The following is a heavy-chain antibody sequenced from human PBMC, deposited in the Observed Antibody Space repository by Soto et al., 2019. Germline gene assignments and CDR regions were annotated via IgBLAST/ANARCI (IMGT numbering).Heavy chain of an antibody. V-gene: IGHV3-13*01. Sequence: GSLGPFCAASGISFSNFEMHLVREGPGKGLEWVSLIGTAGTTHYSDSVKGRFIISRDNAKSSLYLQMNSLRAGDTALYFCVRDPTGWGLDSWGQGTPVTVSS. J-gene: IGHJ5*01. D-gene: IGHD6-19*01. CDR2: IGTAGTT. CDR1: GISFSNFE. CDR3: VRDPTGWGLDS.